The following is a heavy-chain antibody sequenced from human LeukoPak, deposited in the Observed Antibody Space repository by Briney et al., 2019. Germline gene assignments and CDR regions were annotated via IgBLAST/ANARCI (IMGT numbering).Heavy chain of an antibody. V-gene: IGHV4-34*01. D-gene: IGHD6-13*01. Sequence: SETLSLTCAVYGGSFSGYYWSWIRQPPGKGLEWIGEINHSGSTNYNPSLKSRVTISVDTSKNQFSLKLSSVTAADTAVYYCARGLRFRYFIAAAGTGWFDPWGQGTLVTVSS. CDR1: GGSFSGYY. CDR2: INHSGST. J-gene: IGHJ5*02. CDR3: ARGLRFRYFIAAAGTGWFDP.